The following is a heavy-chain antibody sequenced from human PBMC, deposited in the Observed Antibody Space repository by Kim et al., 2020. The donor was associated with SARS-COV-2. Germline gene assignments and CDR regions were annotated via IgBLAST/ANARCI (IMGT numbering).Heavy chain of an antibody. CDR2: INSDGSTT. Sequence: GGSLRLSCAASGFTFCSYWMHWVRQAPGKGLVWVSHINSDGSTTSYADSVKGRFTISRDNAKNTLYLQMNSLRAEDTAVYYCARDGYYYGSGTYYNLFGDWGQGTLVTVSS. D-gene: IGHD3-10*01. V-gene: IGHV3-74*01. CDR1: GFTFCSYW. J-gene: IGHJ4*02. CDR3: ARDGYYYGSGTYYNLFGD.